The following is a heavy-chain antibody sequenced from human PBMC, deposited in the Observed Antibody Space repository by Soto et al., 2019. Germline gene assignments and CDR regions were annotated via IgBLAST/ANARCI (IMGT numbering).Heavy chain of an antibody. V-gene: IGHV5-51*01. CDR1: GYTCTDYL. D-gene: IGHD4-4*01. Sequence: XESLKVFRSRPGYTCTDYLRGLVLQLPGKGLEWMGIIYPGDSDTRYSPSFQGHVTITVDKSTSTAYLQWNTLKASDTAMYYCARHISNSRYYYYAMDVWGQGTTVTVSS. CDR2: IYPGDSDT. J-gene: IGHJ6*02. CDR3: ARHISNSRYYYYAMDV.